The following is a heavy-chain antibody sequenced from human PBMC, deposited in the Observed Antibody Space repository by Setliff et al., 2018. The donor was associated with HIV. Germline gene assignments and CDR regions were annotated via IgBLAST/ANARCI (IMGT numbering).Heavy chain of an antibody. D-gene: IGHD6-25*01. CDR1: GYTFNTYG. CDR2: ISANNGNT. V-gene: IGHV1-18*01. CDR3: TRLQREDFSDFNYMDV. J-gene: IGHJ6*03. Sequence: ASVKVSCKASGYTFNTYGISWVRQAPGQGLEWMGWISANNGNTNYAQKFQGRVTMTTDTTTGTAYMERSSLRVDDTAVYDCTRLQREDFSDFNYMDVWGKGTTVTV.